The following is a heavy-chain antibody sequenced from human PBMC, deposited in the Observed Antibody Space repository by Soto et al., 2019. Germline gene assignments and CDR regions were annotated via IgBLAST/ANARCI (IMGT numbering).Heavy chain of an antibody. CDR1: GFIFSSYA. Sequence: GGSLRLSCAASGFIFSSYAMHWVHQAPGKGLECVAVISFDGSNKYYVDSVKGRFTVSRDNSKNTLYLQMNGLRAEDTAVYYCAKDGGGSSSDYWGQGTLVTVSS. J-gene: IGHJ4*02. CDR2: ISFDGSNK. D-gene: IGHD6-6*01. CDR3: AKDGGGSSSDY. V-gene: IGHV3-30*18.